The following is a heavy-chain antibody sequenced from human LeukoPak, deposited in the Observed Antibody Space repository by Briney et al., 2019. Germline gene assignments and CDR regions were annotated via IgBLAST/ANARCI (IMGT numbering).Heavy chain of an antibody. CDR1: GFTFSSYS. Sequence: PGGSLRLSCAASGFTFSSYSMNWVRQAPGKGLEWVSSISSSSSYIYYADSVKGRFTIPRDNAKNSLYLQMNSLRAEDTAVYYCARDLRSSGWYYFDYWGQGTLVTVSS. CDR2: ISSSSSYI. J-gene: IGHJ4*02. CDR3: ARDLRSSGWYYFDY. V-gene: IGHV3-21*01. D-gene: IGHD6-19*01.